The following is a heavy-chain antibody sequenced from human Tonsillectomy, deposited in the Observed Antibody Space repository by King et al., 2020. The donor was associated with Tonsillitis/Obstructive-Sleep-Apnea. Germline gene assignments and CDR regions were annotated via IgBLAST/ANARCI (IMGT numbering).Heavy chain of an antibody. CDR1: GFTFSNYW. V-gene: IGHV3-74*01. CDR3: ARGRMGAFDM. CDR2: LSSDGSLI. D-gene: IGHD3-10*01. J-gene: IGHJ3*02. Sequence: VQLVESGGGLVQPGGSLRLSCAASGFTFSNYWMHWGRQAPCKGLVWVSRLSSDGSLISYADAVKGRVTISRDNAKNTLYLQMNSLRAEGTAVYYCARGRMGAFDMWGQGTMVTVSS.